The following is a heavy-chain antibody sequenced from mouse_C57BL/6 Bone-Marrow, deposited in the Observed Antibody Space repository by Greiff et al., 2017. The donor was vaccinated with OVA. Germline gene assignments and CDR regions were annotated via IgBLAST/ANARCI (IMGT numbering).Heavy chain of an antibody. J-gene: IGHJ3*01. CDR1: GYTFTSYW. CDR2: IDPNSGGT. Sequence: VQLQQPGAELVKPGASVKLSCKASGYTFTSYWMHWVKQRPGRGLEWIGRIDPNSGGTKYNEKFKSKATLTVDKPSSTAYMQLSSLTSEDSAVYYCARGGSSQLRLPAWFAYWGQGTLVTVSA. V-gene: IGHV1-72*01. CDR3: ARGGSSQLRLPAWFAY. D-gene: IGHD3-2*02.